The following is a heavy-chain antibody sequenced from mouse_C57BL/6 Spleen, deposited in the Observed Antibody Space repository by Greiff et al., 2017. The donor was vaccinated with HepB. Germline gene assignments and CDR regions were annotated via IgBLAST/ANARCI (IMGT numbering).Heavy chain of an antibody. D-gene: IGHD2-5*01. CDR1: GFSLTSYD. Sequence: VKVVESGPGLVAPSQSLSITCTVSGFSLTSYDVDWVRQPPGKGLEWLGVIWGGGSTNYNSALMSRLSISKDNSKSQVFLKMNSLQTDDTAMYYCARAYYSNYDYAMDYWGQGTSVTVSS. V-gene: IGHV2-9*01. CDR3: ARAYYSNYDYAMDY. J-gene: IGHJ4*01. CDR2: IWGGGST.